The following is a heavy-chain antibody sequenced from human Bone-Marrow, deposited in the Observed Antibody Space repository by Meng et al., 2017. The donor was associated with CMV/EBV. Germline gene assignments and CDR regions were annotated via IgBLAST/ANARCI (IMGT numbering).Heavy chain of an antibody. Sequence: SQTLSLTCAISGDSVSSNSAAWNWIRQSPSRGLEWLGRTYYRSKWYNDYAVSVKSRITINPDTSKNQFSLQLNSVTPEDTAVYYCARDFRESYYDFWSGYYNYYYGMDVWGQGTTVTVSS. CDR2: TYYRSKWYN. D-gene: IGHD3-3*01. V-gene: IGHV6-1*01. J-gene: IGHJ6*02. CDR3: ARDFRESYYDFWSGYYNYYYGMDV. CDR1: GDSVSSNSAA.